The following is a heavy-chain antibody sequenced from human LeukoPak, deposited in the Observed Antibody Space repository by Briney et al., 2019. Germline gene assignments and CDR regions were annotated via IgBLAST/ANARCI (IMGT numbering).Heavy chain of an antibody. CDR3: ARMFYDGRGYYPFDY. D-gene: IGHD3-22*01. CDR2: IYSGGTT. V-gene: IGHV3-66*01. Sequence: PGGSLRLSCAASGFTVSSNYMSWVRQAPGKGLDWVSIIYSGGTTYYADSVKGRFTISRDNSKYTLYLQMNSLRAEDTAVYYCARMFYDGRGYYPFDYWGQGTLVTVSS. J-gene: IGHJ4*02. CDR1: GFTVSSNY.